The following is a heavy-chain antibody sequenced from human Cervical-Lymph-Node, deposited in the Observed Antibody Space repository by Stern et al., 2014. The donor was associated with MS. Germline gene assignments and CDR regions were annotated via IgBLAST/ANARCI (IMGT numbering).Heavy chain of an antibody. J-gene: IGHJ4*02. CDR2: IGVGGGNT. V-gene: IGHV3-23*04. D-gene: IGHD6-19*01. CDR3: AKDGRQWPVPLYFDY. CDR1: GFTFRNSA. Sequence: EVQLVESGGGLVQPGGSLRLSCVASGFTFRNSAMPWVRQAPGKGLEWVSSIGVGGGNTEYADSVKVRFTISRDNSKNTLYLQIRSLRAEDTAVYYCAKDGRQWPVPLYFDYWGQGTLVTVSS.